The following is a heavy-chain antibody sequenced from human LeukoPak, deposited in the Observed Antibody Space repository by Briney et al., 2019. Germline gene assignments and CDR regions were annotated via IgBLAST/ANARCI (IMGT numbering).Heavy chain of an antibody. J-gene: IGHJ5*02. CDR3: ASGLHYGGNSTRANWFDP. D-gene: IGHD4-23*01. Sequence: QPGGSLRLSCAASGFTFSSYWMHGVRQAPGKGLVWVSRINTDGSSTSYADSVKGRFTISRDNAKNTLYLQMNSLRAEDTAVYYCASGLHYGGNSTRANWFDPWGQGTLVTVSS. V-gene: IGHV3-74*01. CDR1: GFTFSSYW. CDR2: INTDGSST.